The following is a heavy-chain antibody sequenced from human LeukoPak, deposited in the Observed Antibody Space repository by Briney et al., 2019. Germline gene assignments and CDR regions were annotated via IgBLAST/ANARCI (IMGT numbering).Heavy chain of an antibody. CDR1: GFAFDDYA. D-gene: IGHD3-10*01. J-gene: IGHJ6*02. V-gene: IGHV3-9*01. CDR2: ISWNSGSI. Sequence: GGSLRLSCAASGFAFDDYAMHWVRQAPGKGLEWVSGISWNSGSIGYADSVKGRFTISRDNAKNSLYLQMNSLRAEDTALYYCAKGYGSGSYRYYYYGMDVWGQGTTVTVSS. CDR3: AKGYGSGSYRYYYYGMDV.